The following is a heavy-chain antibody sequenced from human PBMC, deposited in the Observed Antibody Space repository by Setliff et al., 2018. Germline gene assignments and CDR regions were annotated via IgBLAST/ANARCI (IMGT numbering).Heavy chain of an antibody. D-gene: IGHD2-2*01. V-gene: IGHV1-18*01. Sequence: ASVKVSCKASGGTFSSYGISWVRQAPGQGLEWMGGMSPVYGIANYARKFQGRVTMTTDTYTSTANMELRSLRSDDTAVYYCVRAPPTVVIPPGRAFFDPWGQGTLVTVSS. CDR1: GGTFSSYG. CDR2: MSPVYGIA. J-gene: IGHJ5*02. CDR3: VRAPPTVVIPPGRAFFDP.